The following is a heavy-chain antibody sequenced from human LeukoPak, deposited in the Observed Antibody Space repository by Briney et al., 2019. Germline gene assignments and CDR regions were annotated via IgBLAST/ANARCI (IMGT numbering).Heavy chain of an antibody. CDR2: IGHDGSFK. J-gene: IGHJ4*02. CDR1: GFPFSVHG. V-gene: IGHV3-33*01. CDR3: ARDLGRGSYVDY. Sequence: PGGSLRLSCAASGFPFSVHGMHWVRQAPGKGLEWVAVIGHDGSFKESADAVKGRFTISRDNPKNTLYLHMSSLRAEDTAVYYCARDLGRGSYVDYWGQGSLVTVSS. D-gene: IGHD3-16*01.